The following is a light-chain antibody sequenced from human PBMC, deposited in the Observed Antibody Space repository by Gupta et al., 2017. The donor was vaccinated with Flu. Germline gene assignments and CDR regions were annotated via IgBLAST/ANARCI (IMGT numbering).Light chain of an antibody. CDR2: RDN. J-gene: IGLJ2*01. CDR1: SYNVGRNY. CDR3: AAWDGSLSGYVV. V-gene: IGLV1-47*01. Sequence: SYNVGRNYVYWYQQFPGAAPKLVISRDNQRSSGAPDRFSGSKSGTSASLVISGLRSEDEADYYCAAWDGSLSGYVVFGGGTKLTVL.